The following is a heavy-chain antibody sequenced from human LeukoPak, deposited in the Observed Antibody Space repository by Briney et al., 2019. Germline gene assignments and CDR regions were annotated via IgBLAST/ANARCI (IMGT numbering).Heavy chain of an antibody. J-gene: IGHJ4*02. CDR2: ISSSGSTI. CDR3: AKDRDPGMLRPIDY. Sequence: PGGSLRVSCVASGFTFSDYYMTWIRQAPGKGLEWVSYISSSGSTIYYADSVKGRFTISRDNAKNSLYLQMNSLRAEDTAVYYCAKDRDPGMLRPIDYWGQGTLVTVSS. V-gene: IGHV3-11*01. CDR1: GFTFSDYY. D-gene: IGHD3-10*01.